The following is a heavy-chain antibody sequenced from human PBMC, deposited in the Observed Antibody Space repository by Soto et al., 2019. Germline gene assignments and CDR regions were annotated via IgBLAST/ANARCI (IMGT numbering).Heavy chain of an antibody. CDR3: ARDPQYNWNGFWFDP. CDR2: IWYDGSNK. V-gene: IGHV3-33*01. D-gene: IGHD1-20*01. CDR1: GFTFSSYG. J-gene: IGHJ5*02. Sequence: GGSLRLSCAASGFTFSSYGMHWVRQAPGKGLEWVAVIWYDGSNKYYADSVKGRFTISRDNSKNTLYLQMNSLRAEDTAVYYCARDPQYNWNGFWFDPWGRGTLDTVSS.